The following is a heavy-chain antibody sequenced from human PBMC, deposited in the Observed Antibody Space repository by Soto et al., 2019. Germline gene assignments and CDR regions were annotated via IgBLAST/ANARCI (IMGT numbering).Heavy chain of an antibody. V-gene: IGHV3-30-3*01. CDR2: ISYDGTKK. J-gene: IGHJ1*01. D-gene: IGHD3-22*01. CDR3: AKEDNYYDSSGYYLEYFHH. CDR1: GFPVSTYS. Sequence: GSLRLSCAASGFPVSTYSMYWIRQAPGKGLEWVALISYDGTKKDYADSVKGRFTISRDNSKNTLYLQMNSLRADDTAVYYCAKEDNYYDSSGYYLEYFHHWGQSTLVTVSS.